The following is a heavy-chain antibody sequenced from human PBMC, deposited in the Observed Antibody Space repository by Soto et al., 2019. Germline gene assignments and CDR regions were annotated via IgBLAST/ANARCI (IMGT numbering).Heavy chain of an antibody. J-gene: IGHJ5*02. CDR3: ANTAMDPNWFDP. CDR2: ISAYNGNT. Sequence: ASVKVSCKASGYTFTSYYMHWVRQAPGQGLEWMGWISAYNGNTNYAQKLQGRVTMTTDTSTSTAYMELRSLRSDDTAVYYCANTAMDPNWFDPWGQGTLVTVSS. CDR1: GYTFTSYY. D-gene: IGHD5-18*01. V-gene: IGHV1-18*04.